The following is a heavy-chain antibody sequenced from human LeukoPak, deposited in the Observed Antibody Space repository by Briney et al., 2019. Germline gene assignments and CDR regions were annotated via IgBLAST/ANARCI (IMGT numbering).Heavy chain of an antibody. Sequence: PGGSLRLSCAASGFTFSSYSMNWVRQAPGKGLEWIGEINHSGSTNYNPSLKSRVTISVDTSKNQFSLKLSSVTAADTAVYYCASGDGSSWPLTGWGQGTLVTVSS. CDR2: INHSGST. CDR3: ASGDGSSWPLTG. CDR1: GFTFSSYS. V-gene: IGHV4-34*01. J-gene: IGHJ4*02. D-gene: IGHD6-13*01.